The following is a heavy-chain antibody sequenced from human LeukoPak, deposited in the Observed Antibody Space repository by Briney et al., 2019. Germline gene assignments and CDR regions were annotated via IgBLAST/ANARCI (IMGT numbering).Heavy chain of an antibody. CDR2: ISGTGAST. CDR1: GFTSTSHD. CDR3: TRGLPGGLDS. J-gene: IGHJ4*02. V-gene: IGHV3-64*01. Sequence: GGSLRRSCGASGFTSTSHDMHWVRQAPGKGLEYVSGISGTGASTYYANSVKGRFIISRDISKNTLYLQMGSLRAEDMAVYYCTRGLPGGLDSWGQGTLVTVSS. D-gene: IGHD3-10*01.